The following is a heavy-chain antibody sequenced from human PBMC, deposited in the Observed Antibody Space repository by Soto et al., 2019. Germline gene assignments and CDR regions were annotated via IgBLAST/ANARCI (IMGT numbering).Heavy chain of an antibody. CDR1: GGSINSGGYC. J-gene: IGHJ4*02. V-gene: IGHV4-31*03. CDR2: ISYGGST. CDR3: SRGILV. Sequence: QVQLQESGPGLVKPSQTLSLTCTVSGGSINSGGYCWSWIRQHPGKGLDWIGCISYGGSTSYNPSLKSRVTISVDTAKNQFSLTLTSVTAADTAVSYCSRGILVWGQGALITVSS. D-gene: IGHD5-18*01.